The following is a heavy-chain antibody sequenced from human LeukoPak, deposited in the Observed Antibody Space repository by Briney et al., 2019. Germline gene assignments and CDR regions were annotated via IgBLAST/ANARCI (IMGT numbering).Heavy chain of an antibody. CDR1: EFTFSSYW. CDR3: ARLGARQMLEY. CDR2: IKQDGGQI. J-gene: IGHJ4*02. V-gene: IGHV3-7*01. Sequence: GGSLRLSCAASEFTFSSYWMSWVRQAPGKGLEWVANIKQDGGQIYYLESVKGRFTVSRDNAKNSLYLQMNSLRAEDTAVYYCARLGARQMLEYWGQGTLVTVTS. D-gene: IGHD4-17*01.